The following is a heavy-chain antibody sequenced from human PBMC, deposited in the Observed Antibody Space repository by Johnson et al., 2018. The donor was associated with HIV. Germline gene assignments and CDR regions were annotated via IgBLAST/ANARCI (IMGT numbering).Heavy chain of an antibody. V-gene: IGHV3-30*04. CDR1: GFTFSSYA. CDR2: ISYDGTDK. J-gene: IGHJ3*02. CDR3: ARAGYSSGWYERAFDI. Sequence: QVQLVESGGGVVQPGRSLRLSCADSGFTFSSYAIHWVRQAPGTGLEWVAVISYDGTDKYYADSVKGRFTIFRDNSKNTLYLQMNSLRAEDTAVYYCARAGYSSGWYERAFDIWGQGTMVTVSS. D-gene: IGHD6-19*01.